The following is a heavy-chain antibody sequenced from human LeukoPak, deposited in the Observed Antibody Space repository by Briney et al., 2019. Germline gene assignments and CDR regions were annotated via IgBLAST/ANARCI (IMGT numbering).Heavy chain of an antibody. CDR3: ARQRRDGYNYLSS. Sequence: SETLSLTCTVSGGSVSSGSYYWSWIRQPPGKGLEWIGSIYYSGSTYYNPSLKSRVTISVDTSKNQFSLKLSSVTAADTAMYYCARQRRDGYNYLSSWGQGTLVTVSS. J-gene: IGHJ5*02. D-gene: IGHD5-24*01. CDR1: GGSVSSGSYY. V-gene: IGHV4-39*01. CDR2: IYYSGST.